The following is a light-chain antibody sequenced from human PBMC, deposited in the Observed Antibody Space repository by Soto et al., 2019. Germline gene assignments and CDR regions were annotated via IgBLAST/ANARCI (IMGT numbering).Light chain of an antibody. Sequence: QSALTQPASVSGSPGHSSTISCTGTSSYVGGYNYVSWYQQHPGKAPKLMIYDVSNRPSGVSNRFPGSKSGNTASLTISGLQAEDEADYYCSSYTSSSTFYVFGTGTKVTVL. V-gene: IGLV2-14*01. CDR2: DVS. J-gene: IGLJ1*01. CDR3: SSYTSSSTFYV. CDR1: SSYVGGYNY.